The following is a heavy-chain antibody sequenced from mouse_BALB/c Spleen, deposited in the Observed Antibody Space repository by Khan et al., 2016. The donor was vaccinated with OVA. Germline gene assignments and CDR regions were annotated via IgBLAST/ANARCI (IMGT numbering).Heavy chain of an antibody. D-gene: IGHD2-12*01. V-gene: IGHV3-2*02. Sequence: EVKLEESGPGLVKPSQSLSLSCTVTGYSITSDYAWNWIRQFPGNTLECVGYISSTGSTSSNPSLKSRISITRDTSKNQFFLQLRSVTSEDTATYYCARSLYYSYRYALDYWGRGTSVTVSS. CDR3: ARSLYYSYRYALDY. CDR1: GYSITSDYA. CDR2: ISSTGST. J-gene: IGHJ4*01.